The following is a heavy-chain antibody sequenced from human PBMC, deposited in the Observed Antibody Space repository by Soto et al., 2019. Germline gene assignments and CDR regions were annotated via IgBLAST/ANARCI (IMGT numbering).Heavy chain of an antibody. CDR3: VRDSMWAFDY. J-gene: IGHJ4*02. Sequence: GGSLRLSCAASGFTFSSYNMNWVRQAPGKGLEWVSYTSITSAIYYADSVKGRFTISRDDAKSSLYLQMNSLRDEDTAVYYCVRDSMWAFDYWGQGTLVTVSS. CDR1: GFTFSSYN. D-gene: IGHD3-10*02. V-gene: IGHV3-48*02. CDR2: TSITSAI.